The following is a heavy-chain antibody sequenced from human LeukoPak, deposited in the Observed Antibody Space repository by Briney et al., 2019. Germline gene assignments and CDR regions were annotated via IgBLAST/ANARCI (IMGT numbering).Heavy chain of an antibody. J-gene: IGHJ6*02. CDR3: ARGGMGANSQEYFYYGMDV. Sequence: PGGSLRLSCAAAGFSFSTYSMNWVRQTPGKGLEWVSSISRTRSYIYYADSVKGRFTLSRDNGKDSLYLQMNSLRAEDTAVYYCARGGMGANSQEYFYYGMDVWGQGTTVTVSS. V-gene: IGHV3-21*01. CDR1: GFSFSTYS. CDR2: ISRTRSYI. D-gene: IGHD2-8*01.